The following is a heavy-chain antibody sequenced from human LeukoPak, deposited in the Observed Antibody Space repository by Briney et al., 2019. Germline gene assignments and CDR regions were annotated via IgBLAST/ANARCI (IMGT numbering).Heavy chain of an antibody. CDR3: AREISANGFDY. J-gene: IGHJ4*02. CDR2: IWYDGSNK. V-gene: IGHV3-33*01. Sequence: GGSLRLSCAASRFTFSSYGMHWVRQAPGKGLEWVAVIWYDGSNKYYADSVKGRFTISRDNSKNTLYLQMNSLRAEDTAVYYCAREISANGFDYWGQGTLVTVSS. CDR1: RFTFSSYG.